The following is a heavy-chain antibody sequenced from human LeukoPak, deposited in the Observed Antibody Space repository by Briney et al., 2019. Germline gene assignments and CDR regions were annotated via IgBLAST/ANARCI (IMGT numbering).Heavy chain of an antibody. V-gene: IGHV3-30*18. CDR3: AKDRRYSSSPFDY. D-gene: IGHD6-6*01. CDR2: ISYDGSNK. Sequence: GGSLRLSCAASGFTFSSYGMHWVRQAPGKGLEWVAVISYDGSNKYYADSVKGRFTISRDNSKNTLYLQMNSLRAEDTAVYYCAKDRRYSSSPFDYWGQGTLVTVSS. J-gene: IGHJ4*02. CDR1: GFTFSSYG.